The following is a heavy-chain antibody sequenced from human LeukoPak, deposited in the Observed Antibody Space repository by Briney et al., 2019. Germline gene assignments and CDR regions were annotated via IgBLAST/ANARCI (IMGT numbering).Heavy chain of an antibody. V-gene: IGHV3-7*02. D-gene: IGHD5-12*01. CDR1: GFSFREHW. J-gene: IGHJ4*02. CDR3: TRGDRGYAESLY. CDR2: IKEDGNED. Sequence: GGSLRLSCTVSGFSFREHWMSWVRQAPGKGLEWVGNIKEDGNEDYYVDSVEGRFVIFRDNAKNSLYLQMHSLRAEDTAVYYCTRGDRGYAESLYWARGTLVTVSS.